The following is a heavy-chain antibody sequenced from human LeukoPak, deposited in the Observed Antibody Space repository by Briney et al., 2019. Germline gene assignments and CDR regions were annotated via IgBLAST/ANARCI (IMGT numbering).Heavy chain of an antibody. D-gene: IGHD3-10*01. J-gene: IGHJ4*02. CDR1: GGSFSGYY. CDR2: INHSGST. CDR3: ARRVVRGPPRDY. Sequence: SETLSLTCAVYGGSFSGYYWSWIRQPPGKGLEWIGEINHSGSTNYNPSPKSRVTISVDTSKNQFSLKLSSVTAADTAVYYCARRVVRGPPRDYWGQGTLVTVSS. V-gene: IGHV4-34*01.